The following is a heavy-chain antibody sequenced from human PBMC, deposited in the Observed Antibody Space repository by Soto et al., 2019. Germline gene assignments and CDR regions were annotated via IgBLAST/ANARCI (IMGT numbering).Heavy chain of an antibody. V-gene: IGHV4-39*01. CDR3: ARHYASGNYYSSVDY. J-gene: IGHJ4*02. CDR2: IYYSGTT. D-gene: IGHD3-10*01. CDR1: SIPSSTSY. Sequence: SIPSSTSYSEFSRQPPGKGLEWIGTIYYSGTTHYNPSLKSRVTISVDTSKSQFFLNLSSVTAADTAVYYWARHYASGNYYSSVDYWGQGALVS.